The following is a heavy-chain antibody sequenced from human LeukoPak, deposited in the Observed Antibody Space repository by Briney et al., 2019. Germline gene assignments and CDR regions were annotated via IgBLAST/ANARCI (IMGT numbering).Heavy chain of an antibody. V-gene: IGHV4-34*01. CDR3: ARGRAYSSGYYSVLGIDY. Sequence: GSLRLSCAASGFTFSSYSMNWIRQPPGKGLEWIGEINHSGSTNYNPSLKSRVTISVDTSKNQFSLKLSSVTAADTAVYYCARGRAYSSGYYSVLGIDYWGQGTLVTVSS. D-gene: IGHD3-22*01. CDR1: GFTFSSYS. J-gene: IGHJ4*02. CDR2: INHSGST.